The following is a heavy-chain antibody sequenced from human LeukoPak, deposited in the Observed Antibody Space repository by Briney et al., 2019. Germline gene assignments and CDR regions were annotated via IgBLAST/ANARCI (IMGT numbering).Heavy chain of an antibody. CDR3: ARDFWSSTSDY. V-gene: IGHV3-33*08. D-gene: IGHD3-3*01. CDR1: GFTFSSYG. J-gene: IGHJ4*02. CDR2: IWYDGSNK. Sequence: GGSLRLSCAASGFTFSSYGMHWVRQAPGKGLEWVAVIWYDGSNKYYADSVKGRFTISRDNSKNTLYLQMNSLRAEDTAVYYCARDFWSSTSDYWGQGTLVTVSS.